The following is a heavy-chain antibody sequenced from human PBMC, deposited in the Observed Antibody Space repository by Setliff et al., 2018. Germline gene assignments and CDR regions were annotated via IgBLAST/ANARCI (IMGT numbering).Heavy chain of an antibody. CDR2: ISGYYNKT. CDR3: ARSSGPRVVLAADFDY. D-gene: IGHD5-12*01. V-gene: IGHV1-18*01. Sequence: ASVKVSCKASGFVFITYAITWVRQAPGQGLEWMGWISGYYNKTNYAQKFQDRVTMTTDTSTGTAYMELRSLKSDDTAVYYCARSSGPRVVLAADFDYWGQGTLVTV. J-gene: IGHJ4*02. CDR1: GFVFITYA.